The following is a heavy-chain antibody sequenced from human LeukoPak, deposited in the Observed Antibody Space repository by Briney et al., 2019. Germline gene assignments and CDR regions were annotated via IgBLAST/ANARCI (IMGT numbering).Heavy chain of an antibody. CDR2: ASPSGST. V-gene: IGHV4-38-2*01. CDR1: GYSITNGYY. CDR3: ASYFGGWHFQH. D-gene: IGHD3-10*01. J-gene: IGHJ1*01. Sequence: PSETLSLTCAVSGYSITNGYYWGWIRQSPGKGLEWLGSASPSGSTDSNPSLKSRLTISLDTSKNQISLMLSSVTAADTAVYYCASYFGGWHFQHWGQGTLVTVSS.